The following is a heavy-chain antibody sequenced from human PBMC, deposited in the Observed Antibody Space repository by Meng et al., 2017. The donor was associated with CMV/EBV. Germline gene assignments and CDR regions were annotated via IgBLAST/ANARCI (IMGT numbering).Heavy chain of an antibody. J-gene: IGHJ2*01. Sequence: CAVDGGYFSGYYWSWIRKPPGKGLEWIGEINHSGSTNYKPSLKSRVTISVDTSKNQFSLKLSSVTAADTAVYYCARDYGGNSEWYFDLWGRGTLVTVSS. CDR3: ARDYGGNSEWYFDL. D-gene: IGHD4-23*01. V-gene: IGHV4-34*01. CDR1: GGYFSGYY. CDR2: INHSGST.